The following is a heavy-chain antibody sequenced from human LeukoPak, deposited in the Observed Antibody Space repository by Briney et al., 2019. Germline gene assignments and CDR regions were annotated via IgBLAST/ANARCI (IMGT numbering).Heavy chain of an antibody. V-gene: IGHV3-30*03. CDR2: ISYDGSTK. CDR1: GFTFSDYY. J-gene: IGHJ6*03. CDR3: ARVLSGRGSLYDYYYYMDV. D-gene: IGHD3-10*01. Sequence: GGSLRLSCAASGFTFSDYYMSWIRQAPGKGLEWVTLISYDGSTKYYSDSVKGRFTLSRDNSKNTLYLQMNSLRAEDTAVYYCARVLSGRGSLYDYYYYMDVWGKGTTVTISS.